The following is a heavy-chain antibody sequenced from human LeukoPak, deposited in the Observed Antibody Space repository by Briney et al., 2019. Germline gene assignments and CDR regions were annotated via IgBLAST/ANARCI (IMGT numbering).Heavy chain of an antibody. CDR1: GYTFTDYY. Sequence: ASLKVSCKASGYTFTDYYMHWVRQAPGQGLEWMGWINPNSGGTNYAQKFYARVTMTTDTSTSTAYMELRSLRSDDTAVYYCARDWGNSWPDAFDIWGQGTMVTVSS. CDR2: INPNSGGT. D-gene: IGHD6-13*01. J-gene: IGHJ3*02. CDR3: ARDWGNSWPDAFDI. V-gene: IGHV1-2*02.